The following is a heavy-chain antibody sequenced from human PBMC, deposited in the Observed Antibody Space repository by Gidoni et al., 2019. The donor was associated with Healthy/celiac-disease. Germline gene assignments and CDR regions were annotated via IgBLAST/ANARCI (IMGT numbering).Heavy chain of an antibody. Sequence: EVQLVESGGGLVKPGRSLRLSCTASGFTFGDYAMSWFRQAPGKGLEWVGFIRSKDYGGTTEYAVSGKGRFTISRDDSKIIAYLQMNSLKTEDTAVYYCTRAGITMVRGVLRYWGQGTLVTVSS. D-gene: IGHD3-10*01. J-gene: IGHJ4*02. CDR1: GFTFGDYA. CDR2: IRSKDYGGTT. V-gene: IGHV3-49*05. CDR3: TRAGITMVRGVLRY.